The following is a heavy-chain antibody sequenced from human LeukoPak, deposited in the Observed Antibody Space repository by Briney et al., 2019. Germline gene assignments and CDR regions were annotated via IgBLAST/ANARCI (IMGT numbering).Heavy chain of an antibody. Sequence: SETLSLTCAVYGGSFSGYYWSWIRQPPGKGLEWIGEINHSGSTNYNPSLKSRVTISVDTSKNQFSLRLSSVTAADTAVYYCARGRGTIFGVVIIPPYFDYWGQGTLVTVSS. D-gene: IGHD3-3*01. V-gene: IGHV4-34*01. CDR2: INHSGST. J-gene: IGHJ4*02. CDR1: GGSFSGYY. CDR3: ARGRGTIFGVVIIPPYFDY.